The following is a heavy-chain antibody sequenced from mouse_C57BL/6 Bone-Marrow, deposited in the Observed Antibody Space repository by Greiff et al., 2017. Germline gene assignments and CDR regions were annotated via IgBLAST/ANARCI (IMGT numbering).Heavy chain of an antibody. CDR3: AREDYWDGKGFDY. Sequence: QVQLQQPGAELVMPGASVKLSCKASGYTFTSYWMHWVKQRPGQGLEWIGEIDPSDSYTNYNQKLKGKSTLTVDKSSSAAYMHLSTLSSHNSAVYSCAREDYWDGKGFDYWGQGTTLTVSS. V-gene: IGHV1-69*01. CDR1: GYTFTSYW. CDR2: IDPSDSYT. J-gene: IGHJ2*01. D-gene: IGHD4-1*01.